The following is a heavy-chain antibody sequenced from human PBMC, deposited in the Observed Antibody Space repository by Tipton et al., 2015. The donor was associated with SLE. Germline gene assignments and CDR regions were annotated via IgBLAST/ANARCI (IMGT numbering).Heavy chain of an antibody. CDR3: ARGELYSGASLYYFEY. D-gene: IGHD1-7*01. Sequence: TLSLTCTVSSDSMSSYYWSWIRQPPGKGLEWIGCIYYSGSTNYNPSHKSRLTMSVDTSKNQFSLKLTSVTAADTAVYYCARGELYSGASLYYFEYWGQGTLVTVSS. V-gene: IGHV4-59*01. CDR1: SDSMSSYY. CDR2: IYYSGST. J-gene: IGHJ4*02.